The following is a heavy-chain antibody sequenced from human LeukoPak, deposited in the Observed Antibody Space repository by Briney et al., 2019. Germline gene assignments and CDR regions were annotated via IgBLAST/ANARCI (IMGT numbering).Heavy chain of an antibody. D-gene: IGHD3-22*01. V-gene: IGHV3-49*04. Sequence: QPGGSLRLSCAASGFTFSSYAMSWVRQAPGKGLEWVGFIRSKAYGGTTEYAASVKGRFTISRDDSKSIAYLQMNSLKTEDTAVYYCTRVRSRTMTGAFDIWGQGTMVTVSS. CDR1: GFTFSSYA. CDR3: TRVRSRTMTGAFDI. J-gene: IGHJ3*02. CDR2: IRSKAYGGTT.